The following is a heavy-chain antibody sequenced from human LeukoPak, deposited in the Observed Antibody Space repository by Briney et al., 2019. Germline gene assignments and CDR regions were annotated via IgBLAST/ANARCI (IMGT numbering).Heavy chain of an antibody. CDR3: ARSGGSGTYYDGSFDY. D-gene: IGHD1-26*01. J-gene: IGHJ4*02. CDR2: IYTSGST. Sequence: PSETQSLTCSVSGGSITSYYWSWIRQAAGKGLEWIGRIYTSGSTNHNPSLKSRVTMSVDTSKNQFSLKLYSVTAADTAVYYCARSGGSGTYYDGSFDYWGQGTLVTVSS. V-gene: IGHV4-4*07. CDR1: GGSITSYY.